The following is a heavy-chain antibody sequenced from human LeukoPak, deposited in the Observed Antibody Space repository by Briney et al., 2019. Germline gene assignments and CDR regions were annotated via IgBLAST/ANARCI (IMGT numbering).Heavy chain of an antibody. V-gene: IGHV4-61*01. CDR2: TFSTST. J-gene: IGHJ5*02. CDR3: ARYKFHNYFDP. CDR1: GDSVSSSPYY. Sequence: SETLSLTCSVSGDSVSSSPYYWGWIRQPPGKGLEWIGNTFSTSTLYNASLRSRVTILVDTSKNQFSLKLTSATAADTAIYYCARYKFHNYFDPWGQGTLVVVSS. D-gene: IGHD5-24*01.